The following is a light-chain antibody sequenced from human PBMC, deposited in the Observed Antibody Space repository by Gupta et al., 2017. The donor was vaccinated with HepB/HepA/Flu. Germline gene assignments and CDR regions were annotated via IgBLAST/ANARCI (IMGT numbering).Light chain of an antibody. CDR3: QQRGDWPLCS. V-gene: IGKV3-11*01. Sequence: EVVLTQSPGTLSLSPGETAILSCKASQNIDRYLAWYQQKPGQAPRLLIYDASNRATGIPARFSGSGSGTDFTLIISSLEPEDLAVYYCQQRGDWPLCSFGQGTKVEIK. CDR1: QNIDRY. J-gene: IGKJ2*04. CDR2: DAS.